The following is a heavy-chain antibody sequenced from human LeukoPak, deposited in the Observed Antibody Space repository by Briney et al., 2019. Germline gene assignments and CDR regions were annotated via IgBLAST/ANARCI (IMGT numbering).Heavy chain of an antibody. J-gene: IGHJ4*02. V-gene: IGHV3-30*01. CDR2: ISYDGSNK. CDR3: ARDPSDSRDEYYFDY. Sequence: GGSLRLSCAASGFTFSSYAMHWVRQAPGKGLEWVAVISYDGSNKYYADSVKGRFTISRDNSKNTLYLQVNSLRAEDTAVYYCARDPSDSRDEYYFDYWGQGTLVTVSS. CDR1: GFTFSSYA. D-gene: IGHD3-22*01.